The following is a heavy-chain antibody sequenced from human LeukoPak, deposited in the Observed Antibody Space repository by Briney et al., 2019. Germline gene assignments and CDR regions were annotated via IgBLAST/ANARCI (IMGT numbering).Heavy chain of an antibody. V-gene: IGHV4-61*02. J-gene: IGHJ1*01. D-gene: IGHD3-16*01. CDR2: IYTSGST. CDR1: GGSISSGSYY. Sequence: SETLSLTCIVSGGSISSGSYYWSWIRQPAGKGLEWIGRIYTSGSTNYNPSLKSRVTISVDTSKNQFSLRLSSVTAADTPVYYCATMTSASWGYFQHWGRGTLVTVSS. CDR3: ATMTSASWGYFQH.